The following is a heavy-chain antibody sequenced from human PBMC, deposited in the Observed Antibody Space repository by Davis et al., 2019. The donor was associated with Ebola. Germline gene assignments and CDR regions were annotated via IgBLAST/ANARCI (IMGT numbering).Heavy chain of an antibody. J-gene: IGHJ5*02. Sequence: SETLSLTCTVSGGSVSSGNYYWSWIRQPPGKGLEWIGYIYYSGSTYYNPSLKSRVTISVDTSKNQFSLKLSSVTAADTAVYYCARVYYGGNSGRNHGVFDPWGQGTLVTVSS. V-gene: IGHV4-31*03. CDR1: GGSVSSGNYY. D-gene: IGHD4-23*01. CDR2: IYYSGST. CDR3: ARVYYGGNSGRNHGVFDP.